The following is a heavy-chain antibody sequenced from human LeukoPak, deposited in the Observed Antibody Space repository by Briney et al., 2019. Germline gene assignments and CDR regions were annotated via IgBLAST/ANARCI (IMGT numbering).Heavy chain of an antibody. D-gene: IGHD3-16*02. J-gene: IGHJ6*03. CDR3: AKDGELRYRHYYYYMDV. CDR1: GFTFSSYA. V-gene: IGHV3-23*01. Sequence: PGGSLRLSCAASGFTFSSYAMSWVRQAPGKGLEWVSGISGSGGSTYYADSVEGRFTISRDNSNNTLYLQMTSLRAEDTAIYYCAKDGELRYRHYYYYMDVWGKGTTVTVSS. CDR2: ISGSGGST.